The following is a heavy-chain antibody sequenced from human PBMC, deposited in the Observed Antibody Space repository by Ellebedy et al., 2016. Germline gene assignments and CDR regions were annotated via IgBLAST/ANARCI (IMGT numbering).Heavy chain of an antibody. CDR2: IKQDGSDK. V-gene: IGHV3-7*01. Sequence: GGSLRLSXAASGFTFSTYWMSWVRQAPGKGLEWVANIKQDGSDKFYVDSVKGRFTISRDNAKNSLYLQMNSLRAEDTAVYWCARDLGWLLFDPWGQGTLVTVSS. J-gene: IGHJ5*02. CDR3: ARDLGWLLFDP. D-gene: IGHD5-18*01. CDR1: GFTFSTYW.